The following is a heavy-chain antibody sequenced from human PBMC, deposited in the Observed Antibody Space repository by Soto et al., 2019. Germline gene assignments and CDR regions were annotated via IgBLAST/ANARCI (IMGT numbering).Heavy chain of an antibody. CDR3: TRANWYSEY. V-gene: IGHV4-59*11. CDR2: IYYNGNT. CDR1: GGSISNHY. J-gene: IGHJ4*02. Sequence: QVQLQESGPGLVKPSETLSLTCSVSGGSISNHYWSWIRQPPGKGLEWIGYIYYNGNTNYKPSLQSRVTMSVDTSRNQISLKLTTVTAADTAVYYCTRANWYSEYWGQGTLVTVSS. D-gene: IGHD7-27*01.